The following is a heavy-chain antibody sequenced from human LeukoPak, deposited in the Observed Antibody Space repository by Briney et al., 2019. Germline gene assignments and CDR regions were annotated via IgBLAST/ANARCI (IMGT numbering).Heavy chain of an antibody. V-gene: IGHV4-59*01. D-gene: IGHD5-18*01. J-gene: IGHJ4*02. CDR3: ASGGYSSYFDY. CDR2: IYYSGST. CDR1: GGSISSYY. Sequence: SETLSLTCTVSGGSISSYYWSWIRQPPGKGLEWIGYIYYSGSTNYNPSLKSRVTISVDTSKNQFSLKLSSVTAADTAVYYCASGGYSSYFDYWGQGTLVTVSS.